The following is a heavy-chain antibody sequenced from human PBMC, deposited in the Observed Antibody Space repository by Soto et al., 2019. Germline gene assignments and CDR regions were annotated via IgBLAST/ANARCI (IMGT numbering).Heavy chain of an antibody. V-gene: IGHV4-34*01. CDR2: INHSGST. J-gene: IGHJ4*02. Sequence: SETLSLTCAVSGGSISSGGYYWSWIRQPPGKGLEWIGEINHSGSTNYNPSLKSRVTISVDTSKNQFSLKLSSVTAADTAVYYCARGQYYYDSSGYYYWGQGTLVTVSS. CDR3: ARGQYYYDSSGYYY. D-gene: IGHD3-22*01. CDR1: GGSISSGGYY.